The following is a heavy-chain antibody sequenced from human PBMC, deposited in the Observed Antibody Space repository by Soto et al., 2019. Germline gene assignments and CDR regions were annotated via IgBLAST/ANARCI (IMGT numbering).Heavy chain of an antibody. CDR1: GGSISSYY. CDR3: ARDEAGYFYFDY. Sequence: QVQLQESGPGLVKPSETLSLTCTVSGGSISSYYWTWIRQPPGQGLEWIGFIYYSGSTNYNPSLKSRVTISVDTSKNQFSLKLSSVTAADTAVYYCARDEAGYFYFDYWGQGTLVTVSS. J-gene: IGHJ4*02. D-gene: IGHD1-26*01. V-gene: IGHV4-59*01. CDR2: IYYSGST.